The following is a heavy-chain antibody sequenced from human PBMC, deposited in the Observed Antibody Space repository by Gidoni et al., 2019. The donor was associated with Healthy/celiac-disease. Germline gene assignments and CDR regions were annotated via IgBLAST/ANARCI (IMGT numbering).Heavy chain of an antibody. CDR2: ISSSSSYI. D-gene: IGHD3-16*01. Sequence: SMNWVRQAPGKGLEWVSSISSSSSYIYYADSVKGRFTISRDNAKNSLYLQMNSLRAEDTAVYYCASGGGGYVQSSSTYWGQGTLVTVSS. J-gene: IGHJ4*02. CDR1: S. V-gene: IGHV3-21*01. CDR3: ASGGGGYVQSSSTY.